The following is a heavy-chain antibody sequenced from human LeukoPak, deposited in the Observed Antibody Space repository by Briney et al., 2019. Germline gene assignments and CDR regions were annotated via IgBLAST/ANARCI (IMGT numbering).Heavy chain of an antibody. D-gene: IGHD3-22*01. V-gene: IGHV3-30*18. CDR1: GFTFSSDG. CDR3: AKDSSGLD. J-gene: IGHJ4*02. CDR2: ISYDGSNK. Sequence: GGSLRLSCAASGFTFSSDGVHWVRQAPGKGLEWVAVISYDGSNKYYADSVKGRFTVSRDNSKDTLYLQMNSLRAEDTAVYYCAKDSSGLDWGQGTLVTVSS.